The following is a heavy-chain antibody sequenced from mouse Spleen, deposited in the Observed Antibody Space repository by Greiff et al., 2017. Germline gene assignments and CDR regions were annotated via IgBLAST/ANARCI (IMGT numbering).Heavy chain of an antibody. Sequence: EVQVVESEGGLVQPGSSMKLSCTASGFTFSDYYMAWVRQVPEKGLEWVANINYDGSSTYYLDSLKSRFIISRDNAKNILYLQMSSLKSEDTATYYCARDGGYGYYYFDYWGQGTTLTVSS. D-gene: IGHD2-2*01. V-gene: IGHV5-16*01. J-gene: IGHJ2*01. CDR2: INYDGSST. CDR1: GFTFSDYY. CDR3: ARDGGYGYYYFDY.